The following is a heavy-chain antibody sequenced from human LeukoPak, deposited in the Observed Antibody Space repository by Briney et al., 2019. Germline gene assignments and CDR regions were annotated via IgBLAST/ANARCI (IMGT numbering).Heavy chain of an antibody. J-gene: IGHJ1*01. CDR3: ARDAQFGVIII. CDR2: IYTSGST. Sequence: SETLSLTCTVSGGSISSGNYYWSWIRQRAGKGLEWIGRIYTSGSTDYNPSLKSRVTESIDTSKNQFSLNLSSVTAADTAVYFCARDAQFGVIIIWGQGTLVTVSS. CDR1: GGSISSGNYY. V-gene: IGHV4-61*02. D-gene: IGHD3-3*01.